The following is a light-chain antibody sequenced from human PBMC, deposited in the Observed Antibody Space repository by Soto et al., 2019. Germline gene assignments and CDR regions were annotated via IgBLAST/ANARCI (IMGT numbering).Light chain of an antibody. CDR3: QQSGT. Sequence: EIVLTQSPGTLSLSPGERATLSCRVSQSVSSSYLAWYQQKPGQAPRLLIYGASSRATGIPDRFSGSGSGTDFTLTISRLEPEDFAVYYCQQSGTFGGGTKVEIK. CDR2: GAS. CDR1: QSVSSSY. V-gene: IGKV3-20*01. J-gene: IGKJ4*01.